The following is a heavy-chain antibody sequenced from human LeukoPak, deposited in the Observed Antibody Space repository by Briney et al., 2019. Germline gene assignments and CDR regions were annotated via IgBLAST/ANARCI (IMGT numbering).Heavy chain of an antibody. D-gene: IGHD6-19*01. CDR2: INPNSGAT. V-gene: IGHV1-2*06. CDR3: ARIDSGWFGVSF. Sequence: GASVKVSCKASGYTFTGYYIHWVRQAPGQGLEWMGRINPNSGATNATQKFQDRVNMTRDRSISTAFMELSGLRSDDTAIYYCARIDSGWFGVSFWGQGTLVTVSS. CDR1: GYTFTGYY. J-gene: IGHJ4*02.